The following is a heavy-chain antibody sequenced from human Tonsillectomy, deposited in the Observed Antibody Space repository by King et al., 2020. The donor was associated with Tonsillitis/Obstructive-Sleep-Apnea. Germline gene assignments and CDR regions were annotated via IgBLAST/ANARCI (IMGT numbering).Heavy chain of an antibody. CDR3: ARGGETMIVANNYMDV. CDR2: ISDYNGNT. D-gene: IGHD3-22*01. V-gene: IGHV1-18*01. CDR1: ANTFTGFG. Sequence: QLVQSGAEVMKPGASVKVSCKASANTFTGFGISWVRQAPGQGLEWMGWISDYNGNTNYAQKFQGRVTMTTDTSTSTAYMELRSLRSDDTAVYYCARGGETMIVANNYMDVWGKGTTVTVSS. J-gene: IGHJ6*03.